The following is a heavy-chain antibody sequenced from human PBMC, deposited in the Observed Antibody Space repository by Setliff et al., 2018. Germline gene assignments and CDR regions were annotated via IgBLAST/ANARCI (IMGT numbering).Heavy chain of an antibody. CDR3: ARDKESDGTRYFDH. J-gene: IGHJ4*02. Sequence: ASVKVSCKASGGTFSSYAISWVRQAPGQGLEWMGGIIPILGIANYAQKFQGRVTITADKSTSTAYMELSSLRSEDTAVYYCARDKESDGTRYFDHWGQGTLVTVSS. V-gene: IGHV1-69*10. D-gene: IGHD6-13*01. CDR2: IIPILGIA. CDR1: GGTFSSYA.